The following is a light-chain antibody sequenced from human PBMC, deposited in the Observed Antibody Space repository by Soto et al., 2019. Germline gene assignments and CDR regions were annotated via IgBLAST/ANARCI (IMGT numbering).Light chain of an antibody. Sequence: QSALTQPASVSGSPGQSITISCTGTSSDVGRYNYVSWYQQHPGKAPKLMIYDVNHRPSGVSNRFSGSKSGNTASLSISWLQAEDEADYYCSSYTSSNTVVFGGGTKVTVL. CDR3: SSYTSSNTVV. CDR1: SSDVGRYNY. CDR2: DVN. V-gene: IGLV2-14*03. J-gene: IGLJ3*02.